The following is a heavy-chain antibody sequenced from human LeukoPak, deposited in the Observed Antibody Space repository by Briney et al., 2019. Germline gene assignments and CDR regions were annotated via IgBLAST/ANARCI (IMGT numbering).Heavy chain of an antibody. V-gene: IGHV3-74*01. Sequence: GGSLRLSCAASGFAFSTYWMHWVRQAPGKGPVWVSRIIGDGSSTAYGDSVKGRFTISRDNAKNTLYLQMNGLRVEDTAVYYCARALGDIRGQGTLVTVSP. CDR3: ARALGDI. J-gene: IGHJ4*02. CDR1: GFAFSTYW. CDR2: IIGDGSST.